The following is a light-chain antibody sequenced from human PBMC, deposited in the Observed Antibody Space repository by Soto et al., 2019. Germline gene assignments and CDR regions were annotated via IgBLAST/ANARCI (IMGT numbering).Light chain of an antibody. CDR1: QGIRSD. J-gene: IGKJ3*01. V-gene: IGKV1-6*01. CDR3: LQDYNYPRT. CDR2: GAS. Sequence: QMTQSPSSLSASVGDTVTITCRASQGIRSDLAWYQQKPGKAPNLLIYGASTLQTGVPSRFSGSGSGTVFTLTISSLQPEDFATYYCLQDYNYPRTFGPGTKVDIK.